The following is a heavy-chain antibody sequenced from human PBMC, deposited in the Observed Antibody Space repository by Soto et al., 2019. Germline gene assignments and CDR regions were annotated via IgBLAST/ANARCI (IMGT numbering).Heavy chain of an antibody. CDR1: GFIFTNVW. CDR3: TTDCTYSRCYGEGAFDV. D-gene: IGHD2-8*01. J-gene: IGHJ3*01. V-gene: IGHV3-15*01. Sequence: EVQLMESGGGLVKPGGSLRLSCVGSGFIFTNVWMSWVRQTPGKGLEWVGRIKTKIDGGTADYAAPVKGRFTISRNDSKDTLLLQMNSLKSEDTAMYFCTTDCTYSRCYGEGAFDVCGQGTMGTVSS. CDR2: IKTKIDGGTA.